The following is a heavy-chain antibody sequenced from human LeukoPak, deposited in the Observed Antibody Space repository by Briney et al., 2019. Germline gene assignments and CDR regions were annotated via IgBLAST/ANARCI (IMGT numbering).Heavy chain of an antibody. V-gene: IGHV4-39*01. CDR2: IYYSGST. D-gene: IGHD2-8*01. Sequence: SETLSLTCAVSGGSISSNSYYWGWIRQPPGKGLEWIGSIYYSGSTYYNPSLKSRVTISVDTSKNQFSLKLSSVTAADTAVYYCARVLRANGVYFDYWGQGTLVTVSS. J-gene: IGHJ4*02. CDR1: GGSISSNSYY. CDR3: ARVLRANGVYFDY.